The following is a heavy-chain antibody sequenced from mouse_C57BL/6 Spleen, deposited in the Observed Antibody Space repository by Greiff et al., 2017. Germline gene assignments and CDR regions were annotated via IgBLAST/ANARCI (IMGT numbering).Heavy chain of an antibody. CDR2: ISDGGSYT. CDR1: GFTFSSYA. V-gene: IGHV5-4*01. Sequence: EVQRVESGGGLVQPGGSLKLSCAASGFTFSSYAMSWVRQTPEKRLEWVATISDGGSYTYYPDNVKGRFTISRDNAKNNLYLQMSHLKSEDTAMYYCARETGPDYWGQGTTLTVSS. D-gene: IGHD4-1*01. J-gene: IGHJ2*01. CDR3: ARETGPDY.